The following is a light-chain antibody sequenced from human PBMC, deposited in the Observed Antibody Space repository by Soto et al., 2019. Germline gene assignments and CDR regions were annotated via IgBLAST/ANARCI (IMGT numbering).Light chain of an antibody. CDR2: LAS. V-gene: IGKV1-5*03. CDR1: QSIGTS. CDR3: QQHGSYPRT. J-gene: IGKJ1*01. Sequence: DIQMTQSPSTLSASVGDRVTSTCRASQSIGTSLAWYQQRPGKAPKLLIYLASNLEVGVPSRFSGSGSGTEFTLAISSLQPDDFATYYCQQHGSYPRTLGQGTKVEI.